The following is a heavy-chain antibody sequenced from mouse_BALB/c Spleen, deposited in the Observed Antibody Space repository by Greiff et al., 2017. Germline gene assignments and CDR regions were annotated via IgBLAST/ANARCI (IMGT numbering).Heavy chain of an antibody. J-gene: IGHJ4*01. CDR2: ISSGGST. Sequence: EVQRVESGGGLVKPGGSLKLSCAASGFTFSSYAMSWVRQTPEKRLEWVASISSGGSTYYPDSVKGRFTISRDNARNILYLQMSSLRSEDTAMYYCARPYGPYAMDDWGQGTSVTVSS. V-gene: IGHV5-6-5*01. D-gene: IGHD1-1*02. CDR1: GFTFSSYA. CDR3: ARPYGPYAMDD.